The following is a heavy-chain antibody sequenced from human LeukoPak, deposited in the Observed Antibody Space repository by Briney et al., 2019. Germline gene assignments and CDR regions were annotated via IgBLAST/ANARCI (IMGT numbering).Heavy chain of an antibody. CDR3: ARDLYDFWSGSSVGVFDI. J-gene: IGHJ3*02. V-gene: IGHV3-30*04. CDR1: GFSFSNYP. CDR2: ISCDGSDK. Sequence: GRSLRLSCAASGFSFSNYPIHWARQAPDKGLEWVAVISCDGSDKHYSDSVKGRFTVSRDNSKNTLYLQMNSLRAEDTAVYYCARDLYDFWSGSSVGVFDIWGQGTMVTVSS. D-gene: IGHD3-3*01.